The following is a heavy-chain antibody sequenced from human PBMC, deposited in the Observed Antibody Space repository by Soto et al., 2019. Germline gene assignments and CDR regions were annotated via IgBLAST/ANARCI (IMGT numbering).Heavy chain of an antibody. J-gene: IGHJ4*02. Sequence: QVQLVESGGGLVKPGESLRVSCAASGFSFRDYFMSWIRQAPGKGLEWVSYIGPYGNTIYYADSVKGRFTISRDDAKNSLYLHMNSLRAEDTAVYYCARDYYTYGVYWGQGSLVTVSS. D-gene: IGHD3-3*01. CDR3: ARDYYTYGVY. CDR1: GFSFRDYF. V-gene: IGHV3-11*01. CDR2: IGPYGNTI.